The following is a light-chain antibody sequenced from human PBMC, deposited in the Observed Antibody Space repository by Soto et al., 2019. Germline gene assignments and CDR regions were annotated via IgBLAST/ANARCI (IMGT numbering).Light chain of an antibody. Sequence: QSVLTQSPSASASLGASVKLTCTLSSGHSSYAIAWHQQQPENGPRYLMKLNSDGSHRKGDGIPDRFSASSSGAERYLTTASLPSEDEADYYCQIWGTGRWVFGGGTKLTVL. CDR2: LNSDGSH. CDR3: QIWGTGRWV. J-gene: IGLJ3*02. V-gene: IGLV4-69*01. CDR1: SGHSSYA.